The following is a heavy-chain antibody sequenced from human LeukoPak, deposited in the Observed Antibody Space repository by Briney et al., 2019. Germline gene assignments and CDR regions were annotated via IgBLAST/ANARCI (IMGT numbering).Heavy chain of an antibody. CDR2: IYYSGST. CDR1: GGSISSYY. Sequence: SETLSLTCTVSGGSISSYYWSWIRQPPGKGLEWIGYIYYSGSTNYNPSLKSRVTISVDTSKNQFSLKLSSVTAADTAVYYCARGSYYYDSSGYYYFDYWGQGTLVTVSS. D-gene: IGHD3-22*01. J-gene: IGHJ4*02. V-gene: IGHV4-59*01. CDR3: ARGSYYYDSSGYYYFDY.